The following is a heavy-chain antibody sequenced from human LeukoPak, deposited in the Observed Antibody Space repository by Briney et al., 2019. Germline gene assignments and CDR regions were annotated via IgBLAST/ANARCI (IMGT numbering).Heavy chain of an antibody. V-gene: IGHV3-7*01. CDR3: AAWGLHNY. Sequence: AGGSLRLSCSASGFAFSAYWMNWVRQAPGKGPEWVANINLSGSAQYYVDSVKGRCTISRDNAKSSLYLQMDSLRVEDTAVYYCAAWGLHNYWGQGTLVTVSS. CDR1: GFAFSAYW. CDR2: INLSGSAQ. J-gene: IGHJ4*02. D-gene: IGHD7-27*01.